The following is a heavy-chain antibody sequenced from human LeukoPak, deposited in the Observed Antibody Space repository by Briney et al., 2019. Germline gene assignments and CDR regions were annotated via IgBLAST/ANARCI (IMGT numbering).Heavy chain of an antibody. CDR2: INHSGST. CDR3: ARKTPGYSYGTGFDY. D-gene: IGHD5-18*01. J-gene: IGHJ4*02. Sequence: SETLSLTCAVYGGSFSGYYWSWIRQPPGKGLEWIGEINHSGSTNYNPSLKSRVTISVDTSKNQFSLKLSSVTAADTAVYYCARKTPGYSYGTGFDYWGQGTLVTVPS. CDR1: GGSFSGYY. V-gene: IGHV4-34*01.